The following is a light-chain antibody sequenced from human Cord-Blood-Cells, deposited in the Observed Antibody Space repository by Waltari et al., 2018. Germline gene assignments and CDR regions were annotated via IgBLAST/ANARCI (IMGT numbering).Light chain of an antibody. CDR2: LVS. CDR3: MQALQTPWT. V-gene: IGKV2-28*01. CDR1: QSLLHSNGYNY. J-gene: IGKJ1*01. Sequence: IVMTQVLLSLPVTPGEPASISCRTSQSLLHSNGYNYLDWYLQKPGQSPQLLIYLVSNRASGVPDRFSGSGSGTDFTLKISRVEAEDVGVYYCMQALQTPWTFGQGTKVEIK.